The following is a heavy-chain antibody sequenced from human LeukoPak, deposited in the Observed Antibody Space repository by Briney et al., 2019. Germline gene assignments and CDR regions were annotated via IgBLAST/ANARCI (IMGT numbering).Heavy chain of an antibody. CDR1: GYTFTSYG. D-gene: IGHD3-22*01. CDR3: ARVFSSGYYYDY. J-gene: IGHJ4*02. Sequence: ASVKVSCKASGYTFTSYGISWVRQAPGQGLEWMGWVGAYNGNTNYAQKLQGRVTMTTDTSTSTAYMELRSLRSDDTAVYYCARVFSSGYYYDYWGQGTLVTVSS. CDR2: VGAYNGNT. V-gene: IGHV1-18*01.